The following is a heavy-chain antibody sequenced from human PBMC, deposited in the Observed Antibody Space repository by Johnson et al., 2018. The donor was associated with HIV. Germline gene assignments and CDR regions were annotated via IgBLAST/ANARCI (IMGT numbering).Heavy chain of an antibody. J-gene: IGHJ3*02. V-gene: IGHV3-33*05. D-gene: IGHD3-3*01. CDR1: GFTFSSYG. CDR2: ISYDGSNK. CDR3: AKDRCLTIFGVVPHAFDI. Sequence: QVLLVESGGGVVQPGRSLRLSCAASGFTFSSYGMHWVRQAPGKGLEWVAVISYDGSNKYYADSVKGRFTISRDNSKNTLYRQMNSLRAEDTAVYYCAKDRCLTIFGVVPHAFDIWGQGTKVTVSS.